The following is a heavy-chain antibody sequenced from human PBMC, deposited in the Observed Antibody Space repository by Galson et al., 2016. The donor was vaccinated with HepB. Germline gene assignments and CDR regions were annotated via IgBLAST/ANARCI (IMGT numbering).Heavy chain of an antibody. CDR2: ISSSGNAI. V-gene: IGHV3-11*01. CDR1: GFTFSDYY. CDR3: ASGPSKSYYYYGLDV. J-gene: IGHJ6*02. Sequence: SLRLSCAASGFTFSDYYLTWIRRAPGKGLEWVSSISSSGNAIYYADSVKGRFTISRDNAKNSLYLQMSSLRADDTAVYYCASGPSKSYYYYGLDVWGQGTTVAVAS.